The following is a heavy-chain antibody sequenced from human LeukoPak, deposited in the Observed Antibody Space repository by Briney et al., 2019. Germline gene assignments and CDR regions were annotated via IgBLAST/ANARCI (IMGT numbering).Heavy chain of an antibody. J-gene: IGHJ4*02. CDR3: ARGRKRYGGNGDY. CDR2: IYSSGST. V-gene: IGHV4-39*07. D-gene: IGHD4-23*01. CDR1: GGSISSNSSY. Sequence: SETLSLTCTVSGGSISSNSSYWGWIRQPPGKGLEWIGSIYSSGSTYYNPSLKSRVTISVDTSKNQFSLKLSSVTAADTAVYYCARGRKRYGGNGDYWGQGTLVTVSS.